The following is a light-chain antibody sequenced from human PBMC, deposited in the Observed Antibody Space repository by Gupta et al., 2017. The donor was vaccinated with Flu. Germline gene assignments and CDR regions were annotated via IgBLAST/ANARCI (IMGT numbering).Light chain of an antibody. CDR1: KSVSKN. J-gene: IGKJ4*01. CDR3: QQRNNWTKVT. Sequence: DIVLTQSPATLSLSPGERATLSCRASKSVSKNLSWYQQKPGQAPRLLIYDASSRATGIPARFSGSGSETDFTLTISSLEAEDFALYYCQQRNNWTKVTFGGGTKVEIK. V-gene: IGKV3-11*01. CDR2: DAS.